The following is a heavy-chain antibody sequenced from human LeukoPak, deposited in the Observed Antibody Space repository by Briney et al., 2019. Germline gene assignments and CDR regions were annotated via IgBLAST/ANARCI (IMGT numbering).Heavy chain of an antibody. CDR2: INHSGST. CDR1: GGSITNYY. Sequence: PSETLSLTCTVSGGSITNYYWSWIRQPPGKGLEWIGEINHSGSTNYNPSLKSRVTISVDTSKNQFSLELSSVTAADTAVYYCARGDRDTSSWYDGMDVWGQGTTVTVSS. D-gene: IGHD6-13*01. CDR3: ARGDRDTSSWYDGMDV. V-gene: IGHV4-34*01. J-gene: IGHJ6*02.